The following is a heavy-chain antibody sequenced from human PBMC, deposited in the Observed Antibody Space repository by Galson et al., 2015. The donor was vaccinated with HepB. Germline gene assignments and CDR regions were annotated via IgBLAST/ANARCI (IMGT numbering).Heavy chain of an antibody. CDR3: ARAAYYGSSGYFRDAFDI. Sequence: SLRLSCAASGFTVSTNYMSWVRQAPGKGLEWVSLIYRAGSKYYADSVKGRFTISRHNSKNTLYLQMNSLRAEDTAVYYCARAAYYGSSGYFRDAFDIWGQGTMVTVSS. CDR1: GFTVSTNY. CDR2: IYRAGSK. V-gene: IGHV3-53*04. D-gene: IGHD3-22*01. J-gene: IGHJ3*02.